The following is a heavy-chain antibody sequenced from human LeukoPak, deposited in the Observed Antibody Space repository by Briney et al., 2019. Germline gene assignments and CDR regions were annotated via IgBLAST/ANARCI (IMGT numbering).Heavy chain of an antibody. J-gene: IGHJ4*02. V-gene: IGHV3-21*01. CDR1: GFTFSSCG. CDR2: IGPTGTDR. Sequence: PGGSLRLSCAASGFTFSSCGFNWVRQAPGKGLEWVSSIGPTGTDRYYADSVRGRFTISRDNAKDSMYLQMDSLRDEDTAVYYCATETNGRHYDYWGQGTLLTLSS. CDR3: ATETNGRHYDY. D-gene: IGHD1-14*01.